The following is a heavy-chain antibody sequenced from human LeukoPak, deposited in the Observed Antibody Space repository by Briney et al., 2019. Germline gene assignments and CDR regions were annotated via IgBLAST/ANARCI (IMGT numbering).Heavy chain of an antibody. V-gene: IGHV3-30*18. CDR3: AKDASSWAFDY. CDR2: ISYDGSKK. Sequence: GRSLRLSCAASGFTFSSFGMHWVRQAPGKGLEWVAVISYDGSKKYNADSVKGRFTISRDNSKNTLYLQMNSLRTEDTAVYYCAKDASSWAFDYWGQGTLVTVSS. CDR1: GFTFSSFG. D-gene: IGHD6-13*01. J-gene: IGHJ4*02.